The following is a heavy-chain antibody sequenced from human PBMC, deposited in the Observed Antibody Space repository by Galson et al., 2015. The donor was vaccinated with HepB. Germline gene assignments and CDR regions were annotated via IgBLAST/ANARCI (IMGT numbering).Heavy chain of an antibody. J-gene: IGHJ5*02. V-gene: IGHV1-24*01. CDR3: ATGPVPRGLRGDDWFDP. CDR1: GYTLAELS. Sequence: SVKVSCKVSGYTLAELSISWVRQAPGKGLEWMGGFDLEDGERSYAQKLQGRVTMTEDTSTDTAYMELSSLRSEDTAVYYCATGPVPRGLRGDDWFDPWGQGTLVTVSS. CDR2: FDLEDGER. D-gene: IGHD3-10*01.